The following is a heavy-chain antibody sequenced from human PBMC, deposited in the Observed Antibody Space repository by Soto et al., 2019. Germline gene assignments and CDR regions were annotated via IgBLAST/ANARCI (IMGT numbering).Heavy chain of an antibody. J-gene: IGHJ1*01. D-gene: IGHD6-6*01. CDR1: EFTFSTYA. Sequence: HPGGSLRLSCAASEFTFSTYAMTWVRQAPGRGLQWVATISDSGDITYYADSVKGRFTISRDNSKNTLYLQMNDLRPDDTALYYCARENSRIAPRLFQHWGHGSLVTVSS. V-gene: IGHV3-23*01. CDR2: ISDSGDIT. CDR3: ARENSRIAPRLFQH.